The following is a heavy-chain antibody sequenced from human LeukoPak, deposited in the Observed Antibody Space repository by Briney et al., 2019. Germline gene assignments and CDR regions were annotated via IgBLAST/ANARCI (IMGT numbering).Heavy chain of an antibody. D-gene: IGHD6-19*01. V-gene: IGHV4-39*01. CDR2: IYYSGST. J-gene: IGHJ6*03. CDR3: ARNIAVAGRGDYMDV. CDR1: GGSISNNIYY. Sequence: MTSETLSLTCSVSGGSISNNIYYWGWIRQPPGKGLEWIGNIYYSGSTYYNPSLKSRVIISVDTSKNQFSLKMSSVTAADTAVYYCARNIAVAGRGDYMDVWGKGTTVTISS.